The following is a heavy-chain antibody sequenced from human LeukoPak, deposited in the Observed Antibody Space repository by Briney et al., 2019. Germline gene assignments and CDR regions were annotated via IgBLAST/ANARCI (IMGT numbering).Heavy chain of an antibody. Sequence: SETLSLTCRVSGGSISNYYWSWIRQLPGKGLEWIGYIYSSGSTNYNPSLRSRVTISIDTSKNQFFLKLTSVTAADTAVYYCARNGLGIAVATFDPWGQGTLVTVSS. J-gene: IGHJ5*02. CDR2: IYSSGST. D-gene: IGHD6-19*01. CDR3: ARNGLGIAVATFDP. V-gene: IGHV4-59*01. CDR1: GGSISNYY.